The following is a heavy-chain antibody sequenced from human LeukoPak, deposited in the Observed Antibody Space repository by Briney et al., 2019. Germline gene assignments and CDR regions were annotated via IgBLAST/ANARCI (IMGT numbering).Heavy chain of an antibody. V-gene: IGHV3-21*01. J-gene: IGHJ4*02. CDR3: ARGAEGVAATDSNFDY. CDR2: ISTSSSYI. D-gene: IGHD6-13*01. CDR1: GFTFSSYS. Sequence: GGSLRLSCAASGFTFSSYSMNWVRQAPGKGLEWVSSISTSSSYIYYADSVKGRFTISRDNARNSLYLQMNSLRAEDTAVFYCARGAEGVAATDSNFDYWGQGTLVTVSS.